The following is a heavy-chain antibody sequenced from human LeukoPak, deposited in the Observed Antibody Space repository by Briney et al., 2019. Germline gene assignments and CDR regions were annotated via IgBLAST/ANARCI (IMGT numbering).Heavy chain of an antibody. V-gene: IGHV3-21*01. J-gene: IGHJ4*02. CDR3: ARGAEGVAATDSNFDY. CDR2: ISTSSSYI. D-gene: IGHD6-13*01. CDR1: GFTFSSYS. Sequence: GGSLRLSCAASGFTFSSYSMNWVRQAPGKGLEWVSSISTSSSYIYYADSVKGRFTISRDNARNSLYLQMNSLRAEDTAVFYCARGAEGVAATDSNFDYWGQGTLVTVSS.